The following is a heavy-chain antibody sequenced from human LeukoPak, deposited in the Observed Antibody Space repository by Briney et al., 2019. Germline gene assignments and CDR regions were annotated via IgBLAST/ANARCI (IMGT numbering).Heavy chain of an antibody. CDR3: AKGQLRYCSGGSCYAPDDY. D-gene: IGHD2-15*01. J-gene: IGHJ4*02. CDR2: ISYDGSNK. V-gene: IGHV3-30*18. Sequence: GGSLRLSCAASGFTFSSYGMHWVRQAPGEGLEWVAVISYDGSNKYYADSVKGRFTISRDNSKNTLYLQMNSLRAEDTAVYYCAKGQLRYCSGGSCYAPDDYWGQGTLVTVSS. CDR1: GFTFSSYG.